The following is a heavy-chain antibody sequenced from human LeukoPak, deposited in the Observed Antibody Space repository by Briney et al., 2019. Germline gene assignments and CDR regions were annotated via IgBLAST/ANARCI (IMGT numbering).Heavy chain of an antibody. Sequence: SETLSLTCAVYGGSFSGYYWSWIRQPPGKRLEWIGEINHSGSTNYNPSLKSRVTISVDTSKNQFSLKLSSVTAADTAVYYCARQPPRRYSSSWWRDDAFDIWGQGTMVTVSS. V-gene: IGHV4-34*01. CDR2: INHSGST. J-gene: IGHJ3*02. D-gene: IGHD6-13*01. CDR1: GGSFSGYY. CDR3: ARQPPRRYSSSWWRDDAFDI.